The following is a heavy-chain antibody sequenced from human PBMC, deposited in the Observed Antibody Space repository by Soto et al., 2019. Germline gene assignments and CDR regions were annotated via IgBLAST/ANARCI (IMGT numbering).Heavy chain of an antibody. V-gene: IGHV3-23*01. CDR3: EKERYSGTTHWFDT. CDR1: GFTFSSYA. CDR2: TSGSGGST. Sequence: PGGSLRLSCAASGFTFSSYAMSWVRQAPGKGLEWVSATSGSGGSTYYADSVKGRFTISRDNSKNTLYLQMNSLRAEDTAVYYCEKERYSGTTHWFDTWGQGTLVTVSS. D-gene: IGHD1-26*01. J-gene: IGHJ5*02.